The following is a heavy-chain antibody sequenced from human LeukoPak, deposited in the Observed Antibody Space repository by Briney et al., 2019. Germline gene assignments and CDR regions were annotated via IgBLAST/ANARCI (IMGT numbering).Heavy chain of an antibody. D-gene: IGHD1-26*01. CDR2: IIPIFGTA. CDR3: ARDVSGSYSYYFDY. J-gene: IGHJ4*02. V-gene: IGHV1-69*05. Sequence: EASVKVSCKASGGTFSSYAISWVRQAPGQGLEWMGGIIPIFGTANYAQKFQGRVTITTDESTSTAYMELSSLRSEDTAVYYCARDVSGSYSYYFDYWGQGTLVTVSS. CDR1: GGTFSSYA.